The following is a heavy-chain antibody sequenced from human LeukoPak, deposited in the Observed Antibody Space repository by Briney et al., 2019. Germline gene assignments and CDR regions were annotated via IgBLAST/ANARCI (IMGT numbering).Heavy chain of an antibody. V-gene: IGHV3-30-3*01. Sequence: GRYLRRSCAATGFTFSSYAMHWVRQAPGKGLEWVAVISYDGSNKYYADSVKGRFTISRDNSKNTLYLQMNSLRAEDTAVYYCARVGLVVVTAWAAFDIWGQGTMVTVSS. CDR3: ARVGLVVVTAWAAFDI. CDR1: GFTFSSYA. CDR2: ISYDGSNK. D-gene: IGHD2-21*02. J-gene: IGHJ3*02.